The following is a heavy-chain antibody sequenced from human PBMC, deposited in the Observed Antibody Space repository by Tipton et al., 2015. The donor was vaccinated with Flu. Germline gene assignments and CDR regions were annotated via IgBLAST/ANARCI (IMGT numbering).Heavy chain of an antibody. D-gene: IGHD3/OR15-3a*01. CDR1: GDSMTSSRYY. CDR2: YSGST. Sequence: TLSLTCSVSGDSMTSSRYYWGWIRQPPGKGLEWIGYSGSTNYNPSLKNRVTISLDTSKNQFSLQLKSVTASDTAVYYCARLKLFALVNHSYYYGLDVWGQGTTVTVS. CDR3: ARLKLFALVNHSYYYGLDV. J-gene: IGHJ6*02. V-gene: IGHV4-61*05.